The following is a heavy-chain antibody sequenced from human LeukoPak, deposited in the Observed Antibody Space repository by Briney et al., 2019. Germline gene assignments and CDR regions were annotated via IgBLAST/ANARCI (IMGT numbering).Heavy chain of an antibody. CDR3: ARVRSEHYYYDSSVPSHYFDY. CDR2: NYYSGST. Sequence: SETLSLTCTVSGGSISSSSYYWGWIRQPPGKGLEWIGSNYYSGSTYYNPSLKSRVTISVDTSKNQFSLKLSSVTAADTAVYYCARVRSEHYYYDSSVPSHYFDYWGQGTLVTVSS. J-gene: IGHJ4*02. D-gene: IGHD3-22*01. CDR1: GGSISSSSYY. V-gene: IGHV4-39*07.